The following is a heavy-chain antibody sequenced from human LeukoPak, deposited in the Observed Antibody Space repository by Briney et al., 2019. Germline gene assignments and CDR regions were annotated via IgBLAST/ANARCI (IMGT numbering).Heavy chain of an antibody. Sequence: GGSLRLSCAASGFTFSSYSMNWVRQAPGKGLEWVSSISGSSSSYIYYADSVKGRFTISRDNAKNSLYLQMNSLRAEDTAVYYCASGLYGSGSYLGDYWGQGTLVTVSS. CDR2: ISGSSSSYI. V-gene: IGHV3-21*01. D-gene: IGHD3-10*01. CDR3: ASGLYGSGSYLGDY. J-gene: IGHJ4*02. CDR1: GFTFSSYS.